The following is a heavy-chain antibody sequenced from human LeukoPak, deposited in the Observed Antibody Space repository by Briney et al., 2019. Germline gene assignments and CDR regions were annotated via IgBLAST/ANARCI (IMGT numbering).Heavy chain of an antibody. CDR1: GFTFSSYA. Sequence: GESLRLSCAASGFTFSSYAMSWVRQAPGKGLDWVSAINGSGGSTYHADSGKGRFTIARDNSKNTLYLQMNSLRAEDTAVYYCARAYCGGDCYSKPHDAFDIWGQGTMVTVSS. J-gene: IGHJ3*02. CDR2: INGSGGST. D-gene: IGHD2-21*02. V-gene: IGHV3-23*01. CDR3: ARAYCGGDCYSKPHDAFDI.